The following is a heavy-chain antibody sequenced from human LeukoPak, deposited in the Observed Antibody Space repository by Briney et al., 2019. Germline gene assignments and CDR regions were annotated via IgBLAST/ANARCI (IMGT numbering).Heavy chain of an antibody. CDR1: GGSISSGDYY. J-gene: IGHJ2*01. CDR3: ARNGRRCSGSSDWYFDV. D-gene: IGHD1-26*01. V-gene: IGHV4-61*02. Sequence: ASETLSLTCTVSGGSISSGDYYWSWIRQPAGKGLEWIGRIYITGSTNYNPSLKSRLNISLDTSKKQFSLKLSSVTAADTAVYYCARNGRRCSGSSDWYFDVWGRGTLVIVSS. CDR2: IYITGST.